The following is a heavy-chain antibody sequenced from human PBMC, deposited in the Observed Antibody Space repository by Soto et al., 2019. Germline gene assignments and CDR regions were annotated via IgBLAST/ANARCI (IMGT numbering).Heavy chain of an antibody. CDR1: GGSVSGGSYY. J-gene: IGHJ6*02. CDR3: SRDVDFGEEDV. D-gene: IGHD4-17*01. V-gene: IGHV4-61*01. CDR2: IYFSGRT. Sequence: SETLSLTCAVCGGSVSGGSYYGNWIRQPPGKGLEWIGYIYFSGRTNYNPSLKSRVTISIDTSKNQFSLKLTSATVADTAVYYCSRDVDFGEEDVWGQGTTVTVSS.